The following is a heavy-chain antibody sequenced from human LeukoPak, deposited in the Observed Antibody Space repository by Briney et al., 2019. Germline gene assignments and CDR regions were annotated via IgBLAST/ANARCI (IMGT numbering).Heavy chain of an antibody. CDR1: GFTFSSYA. V-gene: IGHV3-48*01. Sequence: GALRLSCAASGFTFSSYAMSWVRQAPGKGLEWVSYISSSSSTIYYADSVKGRFTISRDNAKNSLYLQMNSLRAEDTAVYYCARDRRGMDVWGQGTTVTVSS. CDR2: ISSSSSTI. J-gene: IGHJ6*02. CDR3: ARDRRGMDV.